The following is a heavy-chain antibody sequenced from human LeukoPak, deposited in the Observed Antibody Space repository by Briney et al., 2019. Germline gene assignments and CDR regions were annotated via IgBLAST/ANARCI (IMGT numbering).Heavy chain of an antibody. Sequence: SETLSLTCTVSGGSISSYYWSWIRQPPGKGLEWIGYIYYSGSTNYNPSLKSRVTISVDTSKNQFSLKLSSVTAADTAVYYCARHYGGNLDAFDIWGQGTMVTVSS. J-gene: IGHJ3*02. CDR1: GGSISSYY. V-gene: IGHV4-59*01. D-gene: IGHD4-23*01. CDR3: ARHYGGNLDAFDI. CDR2: IYYSGST.